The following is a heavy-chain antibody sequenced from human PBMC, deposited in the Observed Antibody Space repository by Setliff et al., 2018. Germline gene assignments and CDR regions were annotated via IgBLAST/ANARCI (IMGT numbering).Heavy chain of an antibody. D-gene: IGHD6-13*01. CDR2: ISAYNGNT. CDR1: GYTFTGYY. CDR3: ARVSEAAAAGFDY. Sequence: ASVKVSCKASGYTFTGYYMHWVRQAPGQGLEWMGWISAYNGNTNYAQKLQGRVTMTTDTSTSTAYMELRSLRSDDTAVYYSARVSEAAAAGFDYWGQGTLVTVSS. J-gene: IGHJ4*02. V-gene: IGHV1-18*04.